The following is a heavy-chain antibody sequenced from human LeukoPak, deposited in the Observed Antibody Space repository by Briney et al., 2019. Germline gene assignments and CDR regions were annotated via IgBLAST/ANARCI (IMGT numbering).Heavy chain of an antibody. CDR1: GGSISSSSYY. CDR2: IYYSGST. D-gene: IGHD4-17*01. J-gene: IGHJ4*02. CDR3: ARISDYGDPHY. Sequence: SETLSPTCTVSGGSISSSSYYWGWIRQPPGKGLEWIGSIYYSGSTYYNPSLKSRVTISVDTSKNQFSLKLSSVTAADTAVYYCARISDYGDPHYWGQGTLVTVSS. V-gene: IGHV4-39*01.